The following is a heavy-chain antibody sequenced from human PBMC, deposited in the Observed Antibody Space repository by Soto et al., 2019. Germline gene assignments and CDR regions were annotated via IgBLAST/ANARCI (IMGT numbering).Heavy chain of an antibody. D-gene: IGHD3-3*01. CDR2: IWYDGSNK. CDR3: ARDFGVYDFWSGYSPSYYGMDV. V-gene: IGHV3-33*01. Sequence: GGSLRLSCAASGFTFSSYGMHWVRQAPGKGLEWVAVIWYDGSNKYYADSVKGRFTISRDNSKNTLYLQMNSLRAEDTAVYYCARDFGVYDFWSGYSPSYYGMDVWGQGTTVTVSS. J-gene: IGHJ6*02. CDR1: GFTFSSYG.